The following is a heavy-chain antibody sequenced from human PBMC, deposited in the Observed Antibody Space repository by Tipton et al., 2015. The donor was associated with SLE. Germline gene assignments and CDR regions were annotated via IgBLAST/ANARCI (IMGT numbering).Heavy chain of an antibody. V-gene: IGHV3-30-3*01. CDR2: ISYDGSNK. CDR1: GFTVSSNY. D-gene: IGHD3-22*01. J-gene: IGHJ3*01. CDR3: AREGDYYDSSGYP. Sequence: SLRLSCAVSGFTVSSNYMSWVRQAPGKGLEWVAVISYDGSNKYYADSVKGRFTISRDNSKNTLYLQMNSLRAEDTAVYYCAREGDYYDSSGYPWGQGTMVTVSS.